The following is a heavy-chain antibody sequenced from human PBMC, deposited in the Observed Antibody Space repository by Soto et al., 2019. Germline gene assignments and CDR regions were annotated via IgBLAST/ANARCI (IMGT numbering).Heavy chain of an antibody. CDR3: ARGDLAVADY. D-gene: IGHD6-19*01. J-gene: IGHJ4*02. V-gene: IGHV3-21*01. CDR2: ISSSSSYI. Sequence: GGSLRLSCAASGFTVSSNYMSWVRQAPGKGLEWVSSISSSSSYIYYADSVKGRFTISRDNAKNSLYLQMNSLRAEDTAVYYCARGDLAVADYWGQGTLVTVSS. CDR1: GFTVSSNY.